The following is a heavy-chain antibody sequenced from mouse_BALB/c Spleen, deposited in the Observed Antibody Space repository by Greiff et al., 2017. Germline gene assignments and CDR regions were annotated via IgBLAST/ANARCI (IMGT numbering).Heavy chain of an antibody. CDR3: ARLGIYYDYDEGAWFAY. J-gene: IGHJ3*01. V-gene: IGHV3-2*02. CDR1: GYSITSDYA. CDR2: ISYSGST. Sequence: EVQLQQSGPGLVKPSQSLSLTCTVTGYSITSDYAWNWIRQFPGNKLEWMGYISYSGSTSYNPSLKSRISITRDTSKDQFFLQLNSVTTEDTATYYCARLGIYYDYDEGAWFAYWGQGTLVTVSA. D-gene: IGHD2-4*01.